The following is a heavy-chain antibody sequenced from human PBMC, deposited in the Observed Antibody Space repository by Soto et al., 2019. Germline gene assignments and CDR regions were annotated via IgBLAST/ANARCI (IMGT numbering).Heavy chain of an antibody. V-gene: IGHV4-31*03. J-gene: IGHJ5*02. CDR1: GGPISSGVYY. CDR3: ARGYDTPNWFDP. Sequence: QVQLQESGPGLVKPSQTLSLTCTVSGGPISSGVYYWTWIRQHPGRGLEWIGYIYYSGSTYYNPSLKSSASQSIDASKNQFSLRLSSVTAADTAVYYCARGYDTPNWFDPWGQGTLVTVSS. D-gene: IGHD3-9*01. CDR2: IYYSGST.